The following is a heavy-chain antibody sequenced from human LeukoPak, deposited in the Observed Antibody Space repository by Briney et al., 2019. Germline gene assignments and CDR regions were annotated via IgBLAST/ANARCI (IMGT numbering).Heavy chain of an antibody. D-gene: IGHD3-3*01. J-gene: IGHJ4*02. Sequence: ASVKVSCKASGGTFSSYAISWVRQAPGQGLEWMGIINPSGGSTSYAQKFQGRVTMTRDTSTSTVYMELSSLRSEDTAVYYCARTFGVVIAYFDYWGQGTLVTVSS. V-gene: IGHV1-46*01. CDR2: INPSGGST. CDR3: ARTFGVVIAYFDY. CDR1: GGTFSSYA.